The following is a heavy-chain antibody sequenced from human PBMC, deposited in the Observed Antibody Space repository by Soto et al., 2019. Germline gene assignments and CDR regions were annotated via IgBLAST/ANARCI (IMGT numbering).Heavy chain of an antibody. CDR3: ARVPSP. J-gene: IGHJ5*02. CDR1: GGSISSGGYS. Sequence: SETLSLTCAVSGGSISSGGYSWSWIRQPPGKGLEWIGYIYHSVSTYYNPSLKSRVTISVDRSKNQFSLKLSSVTAADTAVYYCARVPSPWGQGTLVTVS. CDR2: IYHSVST. V-gene: IGHV4-30-2*01.